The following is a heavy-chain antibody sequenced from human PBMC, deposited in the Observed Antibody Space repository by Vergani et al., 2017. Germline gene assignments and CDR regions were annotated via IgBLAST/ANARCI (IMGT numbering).Heavy chain of an antibody. J-gene: IGHJ4*02. V-gene: IGHV4-4*07. Sequence: QVQLQESGPGLVKPSETLSLTCTVSGGSISSYYWSWIRQPAGKGLEWIGRIYTSGSTNYNPSLKSRVTMSVDTSKNQFSLRLSSVTAADTAVYYCARPEESSGWYYFDYWGQGTLVTVSS. CDR2: IYTSGST. D-gene: IGHD6-19*01. CDR3: ARPEESSGWYYFDY. CDR1: GGSISSYY.